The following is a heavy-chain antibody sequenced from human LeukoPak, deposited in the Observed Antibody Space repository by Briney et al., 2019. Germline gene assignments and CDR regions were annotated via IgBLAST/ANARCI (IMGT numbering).Heavy chain of an antibody. Sequence: GGSLRLSCAASGFTFSSYGMHWVRQAPGKGPEWLTFLSYDGSNKYYADSVRGRFTISRDTSKNTLYLQMNSLRVEDTAVYFCAKSLNFDNWGQGTLVTVSS. J-gene: IGHJ5*02. D-gene: IGHD2-8*01. CDR1: GFTFSSYG. CDR3: AKSLNFDN. CDR2: LSYDGSNK. V-gene: IGHV3-30*18.